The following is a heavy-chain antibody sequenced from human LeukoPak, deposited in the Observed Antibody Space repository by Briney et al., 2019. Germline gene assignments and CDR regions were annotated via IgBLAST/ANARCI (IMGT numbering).Heavy chain of an antibody. J-gene: IGHJ4*02. D-gene: IGHD6-13*01. Sequence: GGSLRLSCAASGFTFSSYGMHWVRQAPGKGLEWVAVIWYDGSNKYYADTVKGRFTISRDNSKNTLYLQMNSLRAEDTAVYYCARGYIAAAGDLDYWGQGTLVTVSS. CDR3: ARGYIAAAGDLDY. CDR2: IWYDGSNK. CDR1: GFTFSSYG. V-gene: IGHV3-33*01.